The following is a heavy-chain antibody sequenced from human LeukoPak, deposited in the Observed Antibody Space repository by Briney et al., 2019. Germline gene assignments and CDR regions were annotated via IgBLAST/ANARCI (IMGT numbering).Heavy chain of an antibody. D-gene: IGHD5-18*01. CDR2: IYYGGDT. J-gene: IGHJ5*02. Sequence: SETLSLTCTVSGGSVNNYYWDWIQQPRRKGAELLGHIYYGGDTKYNPSLQGQLTFSIDTSNNHVSLQLTCLHAADTAVYYCAREPRPNSNKWFDPWGPGILVSVSS. CDR1: GGSVNNYY. CDR3: AREPRPNSNKWFDP. V-gene: IGHV4-59*02.